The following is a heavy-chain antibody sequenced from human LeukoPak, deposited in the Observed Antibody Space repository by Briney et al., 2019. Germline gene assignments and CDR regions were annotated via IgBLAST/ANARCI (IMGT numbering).Heavy chain of an antibody. J-gene: IGHJ5*02. CDR3: AREMLAAVAAQS. CDR2: ISGSGDYT. CDR1: GFTFSSHG. D-gene: IGHD6-19*01. Sequence: PGGSLRLSCAASGFTFSSHGMSWVRQAPGKGLEWVSTISGSGDYTYYADSVKGRFTISRDNAKNSLYLQMNSLRAEDTAVYYCAREMLAAVAAQSWGQGTLVTVSS. V-gene: IGHV3-21*01.